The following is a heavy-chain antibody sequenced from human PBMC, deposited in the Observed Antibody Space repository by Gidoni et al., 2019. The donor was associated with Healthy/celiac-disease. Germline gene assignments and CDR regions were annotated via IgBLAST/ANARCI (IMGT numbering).Heavy chain of an antibody. J-gene: IGHJ2*01. V-gene: IGHV4-34*01. Sequence: QVQLQQWGAGLSKPSETLSLTCAVYGGSFSGYYWSWIRQPPGKGLEWTGEINHSGSTNYNPSLKSRVTISVDTSKNQFSLKLSSVTAADTAVYYCARAGGGKIRGYSYGRYWYFDLWGRGTLVTVSS. CDR3: ARAGGGKIRGYSYGRYWYFDL. CDR1: GGSFSGYY. D-gene: IGHD5-18*01. CDR2: INHSGST.